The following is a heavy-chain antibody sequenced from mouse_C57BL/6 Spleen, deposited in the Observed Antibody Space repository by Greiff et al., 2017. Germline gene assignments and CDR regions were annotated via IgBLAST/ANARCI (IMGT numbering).Heavy chain of an antibody. Sequence: EVKLMESGPGLVKPSQSLSLTCSVTGYSITSGYYWNWIRQFPGNKLEWMGYISYDGSNNYNPSLKNRISITRDTSKNQFFLKLNSVTTEDTATHYCASGGSSSYYFDYWGQGTTLTVSS. CDR1: GYSITSGYY. CDR2: ISYDGSN. V-gene: IGHV3-6*01. CDR3: ASGGSSSYYFDY. J-gene: IGHJ2*01. D-gene: IGHD1-1*01.